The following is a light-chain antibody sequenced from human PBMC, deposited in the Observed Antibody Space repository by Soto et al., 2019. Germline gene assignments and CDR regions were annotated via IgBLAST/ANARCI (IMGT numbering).Light chain of an antibody. V-gene: IGKV1D-12*01. Sequence: DIQMTQSPSSVSASVGDRVTITCRASQDISSWLAWYQQKPGKAPKLLIYAASSLQSGVPSRFSGSGSGTDFTLTISSLQSEDFAVYYCQQYNNWPRTFGQGTRLEIK. CDR2: AAS. J-gene: IGKJ5*01. CDR3: QQYNNWPRT. CDR1: QDISSW.